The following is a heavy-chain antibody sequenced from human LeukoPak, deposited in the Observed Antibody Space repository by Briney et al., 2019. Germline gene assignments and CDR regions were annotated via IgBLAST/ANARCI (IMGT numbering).Heavy chain of an antibody. CDR2: IYYSGST. D-gene: IGHD3-10*01. V-gene: IGHV4-59*08. CDR3: ARSITMFRGAPPTWFAP. J-gene: IGHJ5*02. CDR1: GGSISSYY. Sequence: SETLSLTCTVSGGSISSYYWSWIRQPPGKGLEWIGYIYYSGSTNYNPSLKSRVTISVDTSKNQFSPKLSSVTAADTAVYYCARSITMFRGAPPTWFAPWAKEPLVTVSS.